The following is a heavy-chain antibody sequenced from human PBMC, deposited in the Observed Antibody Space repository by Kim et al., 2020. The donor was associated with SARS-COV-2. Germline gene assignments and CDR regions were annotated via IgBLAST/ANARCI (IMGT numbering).Heavy chain of an antibody. D-gene: IGHD6-6*01. CDR3: ARGYSSSSIYYYYYYMDV. J-gene: IGHJ6*03. Sequence: KERVTISVDTSKNQFSLKLSSVTAADTAVYYCARGYSSSSIYYYYYYMDVWGKGTTVTVSS. V-gene: IGHV4-34*01.